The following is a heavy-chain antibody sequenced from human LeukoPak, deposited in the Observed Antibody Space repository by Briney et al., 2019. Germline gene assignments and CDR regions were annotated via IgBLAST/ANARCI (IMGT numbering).Heavy chain of an antibody. J-gene: IGHJ4*02. Sequence: PGGSLRLSCAASGFTFSSCGMHWVRQAPGKGLEWVAFIRYDGSNKYYADSVKGRFTISRDNSKNTLYLQMNSLRAEDTAVYYCAKDSFSEYSAYYFDYWGQGTLVTVSS. CDR1: GFTFSSCG. D-gene: IGHD6-6*01. CDR2: IRYDGSNK. V-gene: IGHV3-30*02. CDR3: AKDSFSEYSAYYFDY.